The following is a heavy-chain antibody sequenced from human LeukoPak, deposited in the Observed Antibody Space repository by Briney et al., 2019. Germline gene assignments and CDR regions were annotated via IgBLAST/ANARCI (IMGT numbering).Heavy chain of an antibody. CDR3: AKAPMVRGASPFDY. D-gene: IGHD3-10*01. Sequence: GGSLRLSCAASGFIFGNYGMHWVHQAPGKGLEWVAVVSYDGSNKYYADSVKGRFTISRDNSKNTLYLQMNSLRAEDTAVYYCAKAPMVRGASPFDYWGQGTLVTVSS. CDR1: GFIFGNYG. J-gene: IGHJ4*02. V-gene: IGHV3-30*18. CDR2: VSYDGSNK.